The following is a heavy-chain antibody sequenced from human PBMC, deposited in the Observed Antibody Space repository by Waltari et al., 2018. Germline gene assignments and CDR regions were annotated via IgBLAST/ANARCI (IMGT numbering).Heavy chain of an antibody. CDR3: AKEITAADAPYFFDY. CDR2: ISFVGGNT. D-gene: IGHD6-13*01. J-gene: IGHJ4*02. V-gene: IGHV3-23*01. Sequence: EVQLLESGGILVQPGGSLRLSCAASGFAFSNEEMTWIRQATGKGLEWVSSISFVGGNTYYADSLKGRFTISRDNSKNTLYLQMNSLTVADTAVYYCAKEITAADAPYFFDYWGRGTLVTVSS. CDR1: GFAFSNEE.